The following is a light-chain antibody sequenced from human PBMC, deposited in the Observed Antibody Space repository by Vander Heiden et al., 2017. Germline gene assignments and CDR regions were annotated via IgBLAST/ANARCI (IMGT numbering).Light chain of an antibody. J-gene: IGKJ2*01. CDR3: QQCSIYPRT. V-gene: IGKV1-13*02. Sequence: AIQLTPSPSSLSTSVGARVTITCRASQGITSALAWYQQKPGKRPELLIYDATSLETGVPLRFSGSGSGTDFTLTISSLQPEDAATYFCQQCSIYPRTFGQGTKLEIK. CDR2: DAT. CDR1: QGITSA.